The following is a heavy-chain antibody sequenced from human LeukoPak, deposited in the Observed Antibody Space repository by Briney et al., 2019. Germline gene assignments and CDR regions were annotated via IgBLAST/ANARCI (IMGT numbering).Heavy chain of an antibody. Sequence: SETLSLTCTVPGGSISSHFWSWIRQPPGKGLEWIGNIYNSGTTNYNPSLESRVTISVDTSKNQLSLQLTSVTAADTAVYYCTKATQWLAFDYWGRGTLVTVSS. V-gene: IGHV4-59*11. CDR3: TKATQWLAFDY. CDR2: IYNSGTT. CDR1: GGSISSHF. D-gene: IGHD6-19*01. J-gene: IGHJ4*02.